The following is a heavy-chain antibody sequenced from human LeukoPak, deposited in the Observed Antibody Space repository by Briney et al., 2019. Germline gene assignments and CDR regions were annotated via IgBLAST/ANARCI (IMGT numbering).Heavy chain of an antibody. CDR1: GGSISSYY. V-gene: IGHV4-4*07. CDR3: ARDRTSGVDY. J-gene: IGHJ4*02. Sequence: SETLSLTCTVSGGSISSYYWSWIRQPAGKGLVWIGRIYTTGITNYNPSLKSRLTISVDKSKNQFSLKLSSVTAADTAVYYCARDRTSGVDYWGQGTLVTVSS. CDR2: IYTTGIT. D-gene: IGHD2-8*01.